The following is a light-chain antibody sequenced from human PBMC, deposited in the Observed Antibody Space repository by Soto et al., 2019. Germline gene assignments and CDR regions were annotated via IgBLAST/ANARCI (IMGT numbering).Light chain of an antibody. V-gene: IGLV2-14*01. Sequence: QPASVSGSPGQSITISCTGTSSDVGGYNYVSWYQQHPGKAPKLMIYDVSNRPSGVSNRFSGSKSGNTASLTISGLQSEDEADYYCSSYTSSSTLVVFGGGTQLTVL. CDR1: SSDVGGYNY. CDR2: DVS. J-gene: IGLJ2*01. CDR3: SSYTSSSTLVV.